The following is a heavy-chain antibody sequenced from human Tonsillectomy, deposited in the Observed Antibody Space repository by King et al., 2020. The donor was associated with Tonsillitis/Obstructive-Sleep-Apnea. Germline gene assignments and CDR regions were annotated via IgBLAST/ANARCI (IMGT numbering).Heavy chain of an antibody. V-gene: IGHV3-7*04. D-gene: IGHD5-12*01. CDR2: IIQNGREK. J-gene: IGHJ4*02. CDR1: GFTFSDYW. Sequence: VQLVESGGALVQPGGSLRLSCAASGFTFSDYWMSWVRQAPGKGLVWVANIIQNGREKNYIDTVKGRLIISRVNAKNSLYLQMNSLRAEDTAVYYCARDRRGGSVYWGQGTLVTVSS. CDR3: ARDRRGGSVY.